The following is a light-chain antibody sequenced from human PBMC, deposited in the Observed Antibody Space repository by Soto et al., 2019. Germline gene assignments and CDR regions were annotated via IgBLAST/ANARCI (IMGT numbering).Light chain of an antibody. CDR1: SSDIGGYNY. J-gene: IGLJ2*01. CDR3: SSYISSSTLVV. CDR2: EVT. Sequence: QSVLTQPASVSGSPGQSITISCTGTSSDIGGYNYVSWYQQHPGKAPKLMIYEVTNRPSGVSNRFSGSKSGNTASLTISGLQAEDEADYYCSSYISSSTLVVFGGGIKLTVL. V-gene: IGLV2-14*01.